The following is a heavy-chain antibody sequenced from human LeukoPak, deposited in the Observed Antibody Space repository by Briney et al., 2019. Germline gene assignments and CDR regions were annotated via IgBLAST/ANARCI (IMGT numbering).Heavy chain of an antibody. CDR2: INPDGSDK. D-gene: IGHD3-22*01. J-gene: IGHJ4*02. CDR1: GFTFSSYW. Sequence: PGGSLRLSCAASGFTFSSYWMTWVRQAPGKGLEWVANINPDGSDKKYVDSVEGRFSISRDNAKNSLFLQMDSLRAEDTAVYYCARYNYYGSSGRLYWGQGTLVTVSS. V-gene: IGHV3-7*01. CDR3: ARYNYYGSSGRLY.